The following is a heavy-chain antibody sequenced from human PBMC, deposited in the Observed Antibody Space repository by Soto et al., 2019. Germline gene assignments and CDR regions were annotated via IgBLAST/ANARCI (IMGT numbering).Heavy chain of an antibody. CDR3: AKRASDSKHYYYYYGMDV. CDR2: ISGSGGST. CDR1: GFTFSSYA. V-gene: IGHV3-23*01. Sequence: PGGSLRLSCAASGFTFSSYAMSWVRQAPGKGLEWVSAISGSGGSTYYADSVKGRFTISRDNSKNTLYLQMNSLRAEDTAVYYCAKRASDSKHYYYYYGMDVWGQGTTVTVSS. J-gene: IGHJ6*02. D-gene: IGHD3-22*01.